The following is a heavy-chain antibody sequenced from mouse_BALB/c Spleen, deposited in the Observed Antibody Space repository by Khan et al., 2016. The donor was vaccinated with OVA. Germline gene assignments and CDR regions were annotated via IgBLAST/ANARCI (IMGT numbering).Heavy chain of an antibody. V-gene: IGHV3-2*02. D-gene: IGHD1-1*01. CDR2: ISYSGNT. CDR3: ARVYGGDFDY. J-gene: IGHJ2*01. CDR1: GYSITSDYA. Sequence: QLEESGPGLVKPSQSLSLTCTVTGYSITSDYAWNWIRQFPGNKLEWMGYISYSGNTKYNPSLKSRISTTRDTSKNQFFLQLNSVTIEDTATYYCARVYGGDFDYWGQGTTLTVSS.